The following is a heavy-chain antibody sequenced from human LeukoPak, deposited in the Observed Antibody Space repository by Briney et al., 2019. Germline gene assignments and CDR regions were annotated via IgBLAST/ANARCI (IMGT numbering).Heavy chain of an antibody. D-gene: IGHD3-22*01. V-gene: IGHV1-18*01. Sequence: ASVKVSCKASGYTFISYGISWVRQAPGQGLEWMGWISAYNGNTNYAQKLQGRVTMTTDTSTSTAYMELRSLRSDDTAVYYCARGGDYYDSSGYYYVFPLDYWGQGTLVTVSS. CDR1: GYTFISYG. CDR2: ISAYNGNT. CDR3: ARGGDYYDSSGYYYVFPLDY. J-gene: IGHJ4*02.